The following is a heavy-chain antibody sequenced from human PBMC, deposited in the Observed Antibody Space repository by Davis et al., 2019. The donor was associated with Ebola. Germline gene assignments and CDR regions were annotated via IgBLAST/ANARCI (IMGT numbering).Heavy chain of an antibody. CDR3: ARRYIDPAREDWFDP. J-gene: IGHJ5*02. V-gene: IGHV3-66*04. CDR1: GLNVSRNY. CDR2: IYAGGSR. Sequence: GESLKISCTLSGLNVSRNYMNWVRQAPGKGPEWVSVIYAGGSRYYADSVMGRFTISRDESKNILYLQMNNLRVDDTAVYYCARRYIDPAREDWFDPWGQGIVVTVSS. D-gene: IGHD3-9*01.